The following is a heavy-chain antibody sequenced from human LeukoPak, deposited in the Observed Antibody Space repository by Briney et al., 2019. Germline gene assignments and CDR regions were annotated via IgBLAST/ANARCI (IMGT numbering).Heavy chain of an antibody. D-gene: IGHD3-22*01. CDR1: GFTVSSSY. CDR3: ARDDYYDSSGPPDY. Sequence: GGSLRLSCAASGFTVSSSYMSWVRQAPGKGLEWVSIIHSGGTTYYADSVKGRFTISRDNSKNTLYLQMNSLRAEDTAVYYCARDDYYDSSGPPDYWGQGTLVTVSP. CDR2: IHSGGTT. J-gene: IGHJ4*02. V-gene: IGHV3-66*01.